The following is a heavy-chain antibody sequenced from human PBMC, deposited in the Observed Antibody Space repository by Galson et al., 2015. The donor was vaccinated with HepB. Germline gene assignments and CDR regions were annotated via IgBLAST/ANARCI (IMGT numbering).Heavy chain of an antibody. J-gene: IGHJ3*02. CDR1: GFTFSNAW. V-gene: IGHV3-15*01. Sequence: LRLSCAASGFTFSNAWMSWVRQAPGKGLEWVGHIKSKTDGGTTDYAAPVKGRFTISRDDSKNTLYLQMNSLKTEDTAVYYCTTLGRNYYDSSGPGPDAFDIWGQGTMVTVSS. CDR3: TTLGRNYYDSSGPGPDAFDI. D-gene: IGHD3-22*01. CDR2: IKSKTDGGTT.